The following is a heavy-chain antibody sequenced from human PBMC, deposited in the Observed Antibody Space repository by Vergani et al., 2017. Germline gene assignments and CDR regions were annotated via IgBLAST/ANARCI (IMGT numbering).Heavy chain of an antibody. V-gene: IGHV5-51*01. D-gene: IGHD3-9*01. Sequence: EVQLVQSGAEVKKPGESLKISCKGSGYSFTSYWIGWVRQMPGKGLELMGIIYPGDSDTRYSPSFQGQVTISADKSISTAYLQWSSLKASDTAMYYCARPKRYYDILTGYYSPPDYGMDVWGQGTTVTVSS. CDR2: IYPGDSDT. J-gene: IGHJ6*02. CDR1: GYSFTSYW. CDR3: ARPKRYYDILTGYYSPPDYGMDV.